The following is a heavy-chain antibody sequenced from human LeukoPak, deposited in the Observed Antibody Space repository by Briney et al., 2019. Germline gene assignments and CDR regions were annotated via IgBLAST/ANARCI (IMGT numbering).Heavy chain of an antibody. J-gene: IGHJ4*02. CDR3: ARVDTVMAYYFDL. CDR1: GFTVSSNY. CDR2: IYSGGTT. V-gene: IGHV3-53*04. Sequence: QPGGSLRLSCAASGFTVSSNYMNWVRQAPGKGLEWVSTIYSGGTTYYADSVMGRFTISRHNSRNTLYLQMNSLRAEDTAVYYCARVDTVMAYYFDLWGQGTLVTVSS. D-gene: IGHD5-18*01.